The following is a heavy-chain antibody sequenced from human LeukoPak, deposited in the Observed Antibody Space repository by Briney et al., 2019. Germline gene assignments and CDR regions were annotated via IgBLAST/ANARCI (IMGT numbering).Heavy chain of an antibody. CDR3: ARDFAVEWLRKYYYYYYYMDV. V-gene: IGHV1-2*02. J-gene: IGHJ6*03. D-gene: IGHD5-12*01. CDR2: INPNSGGT. CDR1: GYTFTGYY. Sequence: ASVKVSCKASGYTFTGYYMHWVRQAPGQGLEWMGWINPNSGGTNYAQKFQGRVTMTRDTSISTAYMELSRLRSDDTAVYYCARDFAVEWLRKYYYYYYYMDVWGKGTTVTVSS.